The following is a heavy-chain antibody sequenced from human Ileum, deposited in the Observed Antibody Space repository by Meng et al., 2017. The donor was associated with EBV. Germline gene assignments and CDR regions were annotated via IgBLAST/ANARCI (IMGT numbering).Heavy chain of an antibody. CDR2: ICYSGNT. V-gene: IGHV4-39*07. J-gene: IGHJ4*02. Sequence: QLQLHGAGPKLPKPAGNVSRKCTVDGSSISSSDWYGRWIRQGPGWGLELIANICYSGNTYNNLSINSRVTISLDATKNHFSMKLTSVTTADTAVEYCAREKDIIVSGSERVDYWGQGTLVTVSS. CDR3: AREKDIIVSGSERVDY. D-gene: IGHD2-15*01. CDR1: GSSISSSDWY.